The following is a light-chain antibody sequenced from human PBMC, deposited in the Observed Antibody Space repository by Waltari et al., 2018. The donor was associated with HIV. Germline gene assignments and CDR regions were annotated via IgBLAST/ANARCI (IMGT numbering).Light chain of an antibody. CDR1: SSNIGRNY. J-gene: IGLJ1*01. CDR2: TNN. CDR3: AAWNDRLSGYV. V-gene: IGLV1-47*01. Sequence: QSVLTQPPSASGTPGQRVTISCSGSSSNIGRNYVYWYQQLPGTAPQLLIYTNNQRPSGVPDRFAGSKSGTSASLAISGLRSEDEADYYCAAWNDRLSGYVFGTGTKVTV.